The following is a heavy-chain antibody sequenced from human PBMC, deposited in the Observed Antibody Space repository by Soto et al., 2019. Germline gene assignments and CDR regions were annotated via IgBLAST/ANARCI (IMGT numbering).Heavy chain of an antibody. CDR2: IYYSGST. D-gene: IGHD3-10*01. J-gene: IGHJ3*02. V-gene: IGHV4-31*03. CDR3: ARDWLGSGSYSPDDAFDI. CDR1: GGSICRGGYY. Sequence: SVTLSLTCTVSGGSICRGGYYWRWIRQHPGKGLEWIGYIYYSGSTYYNPSLKSRVTISVDTSKNQFSLKLSSVTAADTAVYYCARDWLGSGSYSPDDAFDIWGQGTMVTVSS.